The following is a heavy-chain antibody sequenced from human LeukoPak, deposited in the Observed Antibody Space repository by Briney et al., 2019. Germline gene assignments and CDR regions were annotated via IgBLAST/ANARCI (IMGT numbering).Heavy chain of an antibody. V-gene: IGHV4-61*02. CDR2: IYTSGST. D-gene: IGHD6-19*01. CDR1: GGSISSGSYY. J-gene: IGHJ4*02. Sequence: TSQTLSLTCTVSGGSISSGSYYWSWIRQPAGKGLEWIGRIYTSGSTNYNPSLKSRVTISVDTSKSQFSLKLSSVTAADTAVYYCARETSSGWYKGNDCWGQGTLVTVSS. CDR3: ARETSSGWYKGNDC.